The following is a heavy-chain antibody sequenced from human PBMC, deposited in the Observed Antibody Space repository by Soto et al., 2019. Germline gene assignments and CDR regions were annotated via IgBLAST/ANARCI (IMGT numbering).Heavy chain of an antibody. V-gene: IGHV4-34*01. Sequence: QVHLEQWGAGLLKPSETLSLTCAVYGASFSGHCWNWIRQPPGKGPEWLGEIDHNGSPNYNPSFNSRVSNSTDNAKNQYSLKLSFVTAADTAVYFCARGKSRYGTGTFYNYFCMDVWGKGTGVTVSS. CDR1: GASFSGHC. CDR3: ARGKSRYGTGTFYNYFCMDV. J-gene: IGHJ6*03. D-gene: IGHD3-10*01. CDR2: IDHNGSP.